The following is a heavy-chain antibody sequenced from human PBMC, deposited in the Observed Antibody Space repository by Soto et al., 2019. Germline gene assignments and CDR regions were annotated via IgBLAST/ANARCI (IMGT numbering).Heavy chain of an antibody. CDR2: INPDGTTT. CDR1: GFSFRRYW. CDR3: ASSTRGGFFDL. J-gene: IGHJ2*01. V-gene: IGHV3-74*01. Sequence: PGGSLRLSCADSGFSFRRYWVHLVRQAPGKGLVWVLRINPDGTTTNFADSVEGRFTISRDNAKNTVYLQMNSLRVEDTAVYYCASSTRGGFFDLWGRGTLVTVSS. D-gene: IGHD3-3*01.